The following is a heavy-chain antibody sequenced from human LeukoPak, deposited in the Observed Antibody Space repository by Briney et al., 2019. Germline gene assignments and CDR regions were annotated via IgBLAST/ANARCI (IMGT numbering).Heavy chain of an antibody. CDR3: ARGAYGDYGFYAFDI. J-gene: IGHJ3*02. V-gene: IGHV3-74*01. Sequence: PGGSLRLSCAASGFTFSNFWLHWVRQAPGKGLEWVSRITSDGSNINYADSVQGRFTISRDNAKNTLYLQMNSLRAEDTAVYYCARGAYGDYGFYAFDIWGQGTMVTVSS. D-gene: IGHD4-17*01. CDR1: GFTFSNFW. CDR2: ITSDGSNI.